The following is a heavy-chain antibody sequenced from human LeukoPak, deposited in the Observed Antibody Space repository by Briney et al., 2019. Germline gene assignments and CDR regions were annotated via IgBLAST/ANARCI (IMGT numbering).Heavy chain of an antibody. J-gene: IGHJ6*04. CDR1: GFTFSNAW. CDR3: TTEGGAAGPQGGMDV. V-gene: IGHV3-15*01. CDR2: IKSKTDGGTT. Sequence: GGSLRLSCAASGFTFSNAWMSWVRQAPGKGLEWVGRIKSKTDGGTTAYAAPVTGRFTISRDDSKNTLYLQMNSLKTEDTAVYYCTTEGGAAGPQGGMDVWGKGTTVTVSS. D-gene: IGHD6-13*01.